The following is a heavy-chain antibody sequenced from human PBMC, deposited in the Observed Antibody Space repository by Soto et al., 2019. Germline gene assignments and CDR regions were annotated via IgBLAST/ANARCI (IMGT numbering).Heavy chain of an antibody. V-gene: IGHV3-30-3*01. Sequence: QVQLVGSGGGVVQPGRSLRLSCAASGFTFSSYAMHWVRQAPGKGLEWVAVISYDGSNKYYADSVKGRFTISRDNSKNTLYLQMNSLRAEDTAVYYCARDRVAVAGTFDYWGQGTLVTVSS. CDR2: ISYDGSNK. J-gene: IGHJ4*02. D-gene: IGHD6-19*01. CDR1: GFTFSSYA. CDR3: ARDRVAVAGTFDY.